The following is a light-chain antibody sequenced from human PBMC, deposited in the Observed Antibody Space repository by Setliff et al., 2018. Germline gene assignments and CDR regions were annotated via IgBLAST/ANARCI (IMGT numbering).Light chain of an antibody. V-gene: IGLV1-40*01. J-gene: IGLJ1*01. CDR2: RNN. Sequence: QSALAQPPSVSGAPGQRVTISCTGTSSDIGAGYTVHWYQQVPGTAPKLLIYRNNNRPSGVPDRVSGSKSGTTASLAITGLQAEDEADDYCQSYGGSLSGYVVGSGTKVT. CDR1: SSDIGAGYT. CDR3: QSYGGSLSGYV.